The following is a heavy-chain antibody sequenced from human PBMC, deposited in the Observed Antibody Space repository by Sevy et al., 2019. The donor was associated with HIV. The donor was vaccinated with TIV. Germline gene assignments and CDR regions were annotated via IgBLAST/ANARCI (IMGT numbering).Heavy chain of an antibody. D-gene: IGHD1-26*01. CDR1: GFTFDDYA. V-gene: IGHV3-9*03. CDR2: ISWNSGSI. CDR3: AKGASGSYNYYFVY. J-gene: IGHJ4*02. Sequence: GGSLRLSCAASGFTFDDYAMHWVRQAPGKGLEWVSGISWNSGSIGYADSVKGRFTISRDNAKNSLYLQMNSLRAEDMALYYCAKGASGSYNYYFVYWGQGTLVTVSS.